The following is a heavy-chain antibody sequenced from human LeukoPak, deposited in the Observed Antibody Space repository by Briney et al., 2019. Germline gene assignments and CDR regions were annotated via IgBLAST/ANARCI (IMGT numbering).Heavy chain of an antibody. Sequence: GGSLRLSCAGSGFTFSSYAMNWVRQAPGEGLEWVSAISGGGSTTYYADSVKGRFTISRDNSKNTLYLQMNSLRAEDTAVYYCAKGDGVEYYYDSSGYYYIPCYFDYWGQGTLVTVSS. CDR2: ISGGGSTT. V-gene: IGHV3-23*01. D-gene: IGHD3-22*01. CDR3: AKGDGVEYYYDSSGYYYIPCYFDY. J-gene: IGHJ4*02. CDR1: GFTFSSYA.